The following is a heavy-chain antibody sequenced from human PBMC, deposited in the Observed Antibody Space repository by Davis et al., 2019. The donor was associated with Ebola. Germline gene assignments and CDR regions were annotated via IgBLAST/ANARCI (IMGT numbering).Heavy chain of an antibody. CDR1: GFTFSSYS. Sequence: GESLKISCAASGFTFSSYSMNWVRQAPGKGLEWVSSISSSSSNIYYADSVKGRFTISRDNAKNSLYLLMNSLRAEDTAVYYCVRDRCTSTSCYRFDPWGQGTLVTVSS. V-gene: IGHV3-21*01. CDR2: ISSSSSNI. D-gene: IGHD2-2*02. CDR3: VRDRCTSTSCYRFDP. J-gene: IGHJ5*02.